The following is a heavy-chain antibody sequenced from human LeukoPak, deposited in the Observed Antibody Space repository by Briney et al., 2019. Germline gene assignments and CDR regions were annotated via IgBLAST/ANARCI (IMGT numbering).Heavy chain of an antibody. Sequence: GGSLRLSCAASGFTFSSYAMSWVRQAPGKGLEWVSAIGGSGGSTYYADSVKGRFTISRDNSKNTLYLQMNSLRAEDTAIYYCVQSTAWYRSSWYLIYWGQGILVTVSS. CDR2: IGGSGGST. CDR3: VQSTAWYRSSWYLIY. V-gene: IGHV3-23*01. D-gene: IGHD6-13*01. CDR1: GFTFSSYA. J-gene: IGHJ4*02.